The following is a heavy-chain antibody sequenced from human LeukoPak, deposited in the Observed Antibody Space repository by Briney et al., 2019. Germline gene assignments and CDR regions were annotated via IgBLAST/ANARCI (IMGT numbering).Heavy chain of an antibody. CDR2: INPNSGVT. D-gene: IGHD4-23*01. CDR1: GYTFTGYY. Sequence: ASVKVSCKASGYTFTGYYMHWVRRAPGQGLEWMGWINPNSGVTDSAQKFQDRVTMTRDTSISTAYMELSRLRADDTAIYYCARVAYGGNLRWFDPWGQGTLVTVSS. V-gene: IGHV1-2*02. CDR3: ARVAYGGNLRWFDP. J-gene: IGHJ5*02.